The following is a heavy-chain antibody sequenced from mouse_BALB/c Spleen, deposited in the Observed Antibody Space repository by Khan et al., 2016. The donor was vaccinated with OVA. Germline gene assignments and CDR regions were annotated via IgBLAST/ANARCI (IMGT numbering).Heavy chain of an antibody. CDR2: IWSDGST. Sequence: QVQLKQSGPGLVAPSQSLSITCTISGFSLTNYGVHWVRQPPGKGLEWLVVIWSDGSTTYNSALKSRLTISKANSKSQVFLKMNSLQTDDTAVYFCARQPYYHYNIMDYWGQGTSVTVSS. D-gene: IGHD2-10*01. CDR3: ARQPYYHYNIMDY. CDR1: GFSLTNYG. J-gene: IGHJ4*01. V-gene: IGHV2-6-1*01.